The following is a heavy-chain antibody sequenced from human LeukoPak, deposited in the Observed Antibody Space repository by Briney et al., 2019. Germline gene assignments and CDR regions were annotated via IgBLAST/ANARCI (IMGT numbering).Heavy chain of an antibody. CDR3: ARASRSASFDY. V-gene: IGHV1-2*02. CDR2: INPKSGGT. Sequence: ASVKVTCKASGHTIIDYYMHWVRQAPGQGLEWMGWINPKSGGTTYAQKFQGRVTMTRDTSTSTVYMELSSLRSEDTAVYYCARASRSASFDYWGQGTLVTVSS. J-gene: IGHJ4*02. D-gene: IGHD2-2*01. CDR1: GHTIIDYY.